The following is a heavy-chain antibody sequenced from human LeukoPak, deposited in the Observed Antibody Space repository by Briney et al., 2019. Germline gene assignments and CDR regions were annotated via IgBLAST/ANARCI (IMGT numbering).Heavy chain of an antibody. CDR3: AKKRVAVAGTHYFDY. D-gene: IGHD6-19*01. Sequence: GGSLRLSCVASGFTLSTYDMNWVRQAPGKGLEWVSGISGSGGSTYYADSVKGRFTISRDNSKNTLYLQMNSLRAEDTAVYYCAKKRVAVAGTHYFDYWGQGTLVTVSS. CDR1: GFTLSTYD. J-gene: IGHJ4*02. V-gene: IGHV3-23*01. CDR2: ISGSGGST.